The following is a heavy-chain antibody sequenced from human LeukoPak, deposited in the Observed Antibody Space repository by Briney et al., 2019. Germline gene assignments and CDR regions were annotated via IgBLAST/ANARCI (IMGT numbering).Heavy chain of an antibody. J-gene: IGHJ3*01. CDR3: AKARVQLWLGPDAFDL. V-gene: IGHV3-23*01. CDR1: GFTFSSYA. Sequence: GGSLRLSCAASGFTFSSYAMSWVRQAPGKGLEWVSAISGSGGSTYYADSVKGRFTISRDNSKNTLYLQMNSLRAEDTAVYYCAKARVQLWLGPDAFDLWGQGTMVTVSS. CDR2: ISGSGGST. D-gene: IGHD5-18*01.